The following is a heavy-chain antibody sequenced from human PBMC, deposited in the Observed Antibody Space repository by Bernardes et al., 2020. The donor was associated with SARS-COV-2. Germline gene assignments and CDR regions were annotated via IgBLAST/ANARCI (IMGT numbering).Heavy chain of an antibody. D-gene: IGHD1-26*01. CDR3: ARVFLGSGSYLLDS. CDR2: ISTSSSFI. V-gene: IGHV3-21*01. Sequence: GGSLRLPCAASGFRFSDYPMNWVRQATGRGLEWVSSISTSSSFIFYADSVKGRFTISRDNAKNTLFLEMHSLRVEDTATYFCARVFLGSGSYLLDSWGQGALVTVSS. J-gene: IGHJ4*02. CDR1: GFRFSDYP.